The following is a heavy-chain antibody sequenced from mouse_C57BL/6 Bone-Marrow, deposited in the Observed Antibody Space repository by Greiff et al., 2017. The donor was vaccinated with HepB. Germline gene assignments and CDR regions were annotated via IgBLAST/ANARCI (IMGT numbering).Heavy chain of an antibody. J-gene: IGHJ2*01. CDR3: ARSPWDGYYGYFDY. CDR2: ILPGSGST. Sequence: QVQLQQSGAELLKPGASVKLSCKATGYTFTGYWIEWVKQRPGHGLEWIGEILPGSGSTNYNEKFKGKATFTADTSSNTAYMQLSSLTTEDYAIYYCARSPWDGYYGYFDYWGQGTTLTVSS. V-gene: IGHV1-9*01. CDR1: GYTFTGYW. D-gene: IGHD2-3*01.